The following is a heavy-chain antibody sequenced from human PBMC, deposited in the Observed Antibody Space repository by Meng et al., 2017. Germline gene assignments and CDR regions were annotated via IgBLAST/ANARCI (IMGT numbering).Heavy chain of an antibody. CDR1: GGSISSSSYY. CDR2: IYYSGST. J-gene: IGHJ4*02. D-gene: IGHD6-19*01. Sequence: SETLSLTCTVSGGSISSSSYYWGWIRQPPGKGLEWIGSIYYSGSTYYNPSLKSRVTISVDTSKNQFSLKLSSVTAADTAVYYCARYRSGWLIDYWGQGTLVTGSS. V-gene: IGHV4-39*07. CDR3: ARYRSGWLIDY.